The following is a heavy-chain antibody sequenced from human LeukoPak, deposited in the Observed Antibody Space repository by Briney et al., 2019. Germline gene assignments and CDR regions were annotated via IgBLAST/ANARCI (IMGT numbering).Heavy chain of an antibody. D-gene: IGHD1-7*01. CDR2: ISAYNGNT. V-gene: IGHV1-18*01. J-gene: IGHJ5*02. CDR1: GYTFTSYG. Sequence: GASVKVSCKASGYTFTSYGISWVRQAPGQGLEWMGWISAYNGNTNYAQKLQSRVTMTTDTSTSTAYMELRSLRSDDTAVYYCARDLKLELRGGNNWFDPWGQGTLVTVSS. CDR3: ARDLKLELRGGNNWFDP.